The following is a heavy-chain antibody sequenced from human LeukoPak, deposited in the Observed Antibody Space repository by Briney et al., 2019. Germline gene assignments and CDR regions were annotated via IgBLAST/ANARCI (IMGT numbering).Heavy chain of an antibody. CDR2: IKSDGSST. V-gene: IGHV3-74*03. D-gene: IGHD6-19*01. Sequence: PSGGSLRLSCEVSGFTLSRYCMHWVPQAPGKGLVWVSRIKSDGSSTTYADSVKGRFTISRDNAKNMVYLQMNRLRAEDTAVYYCARVGAVAGTEDYWGQGTRVTVST. CDR3: ARVGAVAGTEDY. CDR1: GFTLSRYC. J-gene: IGHJ4*02.